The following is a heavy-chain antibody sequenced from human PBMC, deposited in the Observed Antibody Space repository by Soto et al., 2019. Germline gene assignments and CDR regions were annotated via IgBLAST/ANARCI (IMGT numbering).Heavy chain of an antibody. CDR1: GGSLSSGGYY. J-gene: IGHJ6*02. CDR2: IYYSGST. V-gene: IGHV4-31*03. Sequence: TLSLHCTVSGGSLSSGGYYWSWIRQHPGKGLEWIWYIYYSGSTYYNQSLKGRVTISVETSKNQFSLKMSSVTAADTAVYYCASDWTQGGMDVWGQGTTGTVSS. D-gene: IGHD2-21*01. CDR3: ASDWTQGGMDV.